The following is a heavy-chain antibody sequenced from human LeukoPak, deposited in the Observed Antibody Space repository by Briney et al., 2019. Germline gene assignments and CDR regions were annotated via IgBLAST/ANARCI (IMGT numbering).Heavy chain of an antibody. CDR1: GYTFTGYY. CDR3: ARGLVSGYDILAGGNWFDP. CDR2: INPNSGGT. D-gene: IGHD3-9*01. V-gene: IGHV1-2*02. J-gene: IGHJ5*02. Sequence: ASVKVSCKASGYTFTGYYMHWVRQAPGQGLEWMGWINPNSGGTNYAQKFQGRVTMTRDTSISTAYMELSRLRSDDTAVYYCARGLVSGYDILAGGNWFDPWGQGTLVTVSS.